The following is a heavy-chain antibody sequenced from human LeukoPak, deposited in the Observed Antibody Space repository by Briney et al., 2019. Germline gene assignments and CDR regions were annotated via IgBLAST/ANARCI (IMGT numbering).Heavy chain of an antibody. J-gene: IGHJ5*02. D-gene: IGHD5-18*01. Sequence: SETLSLTCTVSGGSISSYYWSWIRQPPGKGLEWIGYIYYSGSTNYNPSLKSRVTISVDTSKIQFSLKLSSVTAADTAVYYCARRMGLPNNWFDPWGQGTLVTVSS. CDR2: IYYSGST. V-gene: IGHV4-59*01. CDR3: ARRMGLPNNWFDP. CDR1: GGSISSYY.